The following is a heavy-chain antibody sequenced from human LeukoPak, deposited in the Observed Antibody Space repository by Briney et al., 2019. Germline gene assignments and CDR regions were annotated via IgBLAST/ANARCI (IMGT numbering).Heavy chain of an antibody. Sequence: GGSLRLSCAASGFTFSSYWVSWVRQAPGKGLEWVANIKQDGSEKYYVDSVKGRFTISRDNAKNSLYLQMNSLRAEDTAVYYCAREAYGTDAFDIWGQGTMVTVSS. J-gene: IGHJ3*02. V-gene: IGHV3-7*01. CDR1: GFTFSSYW. D-gene: IGHD3-10*01. CDR3: AREAYGTDAFDI. CDR2: IKQDGSEK.